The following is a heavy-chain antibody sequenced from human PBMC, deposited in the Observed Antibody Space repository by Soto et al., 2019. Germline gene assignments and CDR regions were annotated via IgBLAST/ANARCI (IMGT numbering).Heavy chain of an antibody. CDR2: FDPEDGET. CDR3: AAHDTSGVAY. J-gene: IGHJ4*02. Sequence: ASVKVSCKVSGYTLTELSMHWVRQAPGKGLEWMGGFDPEDGETIYAQKFQGRVTITKDTSTSTAYMELSSLRSEDTAVYYCAAHDTSGVAYWGQGTLVTVSS. CDR1: GYTLTELS. V-gene: IGHV1-24*01. D-gene: IGHD3-9*01.